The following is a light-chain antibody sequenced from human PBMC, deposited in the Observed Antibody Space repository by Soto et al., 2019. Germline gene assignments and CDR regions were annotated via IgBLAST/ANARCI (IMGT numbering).Light chain of an antibody. V-gene: IGLV2-14*01. Sequence: QSALTQPASVSGSPGQSITISCTGTSSDVGGYNYVSWYQQYPGKAPKLMIYEVSNRPSGVSNRFSGSKSGNTASLTISGVPAEGEADYYCSSYASSRDVFFGGGTKLTVL. CDR3: SSYASSRDVF. J-gene: IGLJ2*01. CDR1: SSDVGGYNY. CDR2: EVS.